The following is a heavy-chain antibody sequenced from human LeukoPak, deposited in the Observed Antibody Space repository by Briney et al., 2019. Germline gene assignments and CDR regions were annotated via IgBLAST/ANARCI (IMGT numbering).Heavy chain of an antibody. Sequence: GGSLTLPRAASGFTFSDDAMSWVRQAPGKGLEWVSAITASRGSTFYADSVNGRFTISRDNSKNTLHLQMDTLRHDDTAVYYCAKGVDTARAGGGYWGQGTLVTVSS. CDR1: GFTFSDDA. CDR2: ITASRGST. D-gene: IGHD5-18*01. J-gene: IGHJ4*02. V-gene: IGHV3-23*01. CDR3: AKGVDTARAGGGY.